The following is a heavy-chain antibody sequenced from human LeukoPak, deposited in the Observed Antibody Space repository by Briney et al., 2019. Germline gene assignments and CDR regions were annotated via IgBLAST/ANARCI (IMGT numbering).Heavy chain of an antibody. D-gene: IGHD1-7*01. J-gene: IGHJ4*02. CDR3: ASNTGTVFDY. CDR2: VYYSGST. CDR1: GDFITAYY. V-gene: IGHV4-59*01. Sequence: SETLSLTCTVSGDFITAYYWSWIRQSPGKGLEWIGYVYYSGSTEYNPSLRSRVTISLEMSQHQFSLNLTSVTAADTAVYYCASNTGTVFDYWGQGARVTVSS.